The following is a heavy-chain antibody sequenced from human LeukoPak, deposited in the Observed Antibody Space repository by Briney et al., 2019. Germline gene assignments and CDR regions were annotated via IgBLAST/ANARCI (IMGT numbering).Heavy chain of an antibody. V-gene: IGHV3-9*01. Sequence: GGSLRLSCAASAFTFDDYSMHWVRQAPGKGLEWVSGITWNSADIGYAASVKGRFTISRDNSRTTLYLQMDSLRAEDTAVYYCAKASSAYCSSTTCYIPDDFDYWGQGTLVTVSS. CDR3: AKASSAYCSSTTCYIPDDFDY. CDR1: AFTFDDYS. J-gene: IGHJ4*02. D-gene: IGHD2-2*02. CDR2: ITWNSADI.